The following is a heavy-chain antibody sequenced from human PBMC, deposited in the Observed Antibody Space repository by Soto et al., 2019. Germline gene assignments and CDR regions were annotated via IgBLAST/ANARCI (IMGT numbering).Heavy chain of an antibody. CDR3: ASGALLTVFASLEESSHNGMDV. J-gene: IGHJ6*02. V-gene: IGHV1-69*01. CDR1: GGTFSTYA. D-gene: IGHD3-3*02. CDR2: IIPLFGTA. Sequence: QVQLVQSGAEVEKPGSSVKVSCKSSGGTFSTYAIHWVRQAPGQGLEWMGRIIPLFGTANYTQKLKGRVTVTMDESTSTAYVELSSLKSEDTAASYCASGALLTVFASLEESSHNGMDVWGQGTTVTVSS.